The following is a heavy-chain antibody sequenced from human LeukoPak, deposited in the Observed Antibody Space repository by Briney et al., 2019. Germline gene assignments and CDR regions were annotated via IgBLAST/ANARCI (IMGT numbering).Heavy chain of an antibody. CDR3: AKDLYPHGRAEYFQH. J-gene: IGHJ1*01. CDR2: ISNSGVST. CDR1: GFTFDNYA. D-gene: IGHD2-2*02. V-gene: IGHV3-23*01. Sequence: GGSLRLSCEASGFTFDNYAMSWVRQAPGKGLEWVSAISNSGVSTHYADSVKGRFTISRDNSKNTLFLHMNTLRADDMAVCYCAKDLYPHGRAEYFQHWGQGTLVTVSS.